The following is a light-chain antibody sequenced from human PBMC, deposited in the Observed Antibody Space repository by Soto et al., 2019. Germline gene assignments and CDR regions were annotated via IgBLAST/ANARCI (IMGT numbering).Light chain of an antibody. J-gene: IGKJ2*01. CDR1: QSISSY. Sequence: DIQMTQSPSSLSASVGDRVTITCRASQSISSYLNWYQQKPGKAPKLLIYAASSLQSGVPSRFSGSGSGTDYTLTISSLQPEDFATYYCQQCYSTALTCGQGTNLEIK. V-gene: IGKV1-39*01. CDR2: AAS. CDR3: QQCYSTALT.